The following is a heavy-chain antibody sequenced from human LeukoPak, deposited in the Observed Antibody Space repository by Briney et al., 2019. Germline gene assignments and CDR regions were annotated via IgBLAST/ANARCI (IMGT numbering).Heavy chain of an antibody. CDR3: ARGPLQWLGIGVNDY. J-gene: IGHJ4*02. V-gene: IGHV1-18*01. Sequence: ASVKVSCKASGYIFTSYGFSWARQAPGQGLEWMGWISAYNGNTDYPQKLQGRVTLTTDTSTSTAYMELRSLSSDDTAVYYCARGPLQWLGIGVNDYWGQGTLVTVSS. D-gene: IGHD6-19*01. CDR1: GYIFTSYG. CDR2: ISAYNGNT.